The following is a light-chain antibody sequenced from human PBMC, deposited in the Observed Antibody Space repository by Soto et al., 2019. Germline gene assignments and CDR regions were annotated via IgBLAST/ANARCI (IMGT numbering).Light chain of an antibody. V-gene: IGLV2-14*01. J-gene: IGLJ1*01. CDR3: CSFSSSNTLEV. CDR1: SSDVGGYNY. CDR2: EVT. Sequence: SVLTQPASVSGSPGQSITISCTGTSSDVGGYNYVSWYQHHPGKAPKLIIYEVTYRPSGVSDRFSGSKSGNTASLTISGLQGEDEADYYCCSFSSSNTLEVFGTGTKLTVL.